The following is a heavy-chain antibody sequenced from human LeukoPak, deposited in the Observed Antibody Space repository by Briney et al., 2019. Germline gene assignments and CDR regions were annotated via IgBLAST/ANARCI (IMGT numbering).Heavy chain of an antibody. CDR1: GGSISSYY. CDR2: IYYSGST. D-gene: IGHD3-3*01. Sequence: PSETLSLTCTVSGGSISSYYWSWIRQPPGKGLEWIGYIYYSGSTNYNPSLKSRVTISVDTSKNQFSLKLSSVTAADTAVYYCAADLPYNAFDIWGQGTMVTVSS. J-gene: IGHJ3*02. V-gene: IGHV4-59*12. CDR3: AADLPYNAFDI.